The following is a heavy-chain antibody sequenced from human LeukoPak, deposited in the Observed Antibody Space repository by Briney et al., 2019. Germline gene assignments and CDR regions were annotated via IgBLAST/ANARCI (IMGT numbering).Heavy chain of an antibody. J-gene: IGHJ4*02. CDR1: GYTFTGYY. CDR3: ARVGQREVAYFDY. CDR2: INPNSGGT. Sequence: ASVKVSCKASGYTFTGYYMHWVRQAPGQGLEWMGWINPNSGGTNYAQKFQGRVTMTRDTSISTAYMELSRLRSDDTAVYYCARVGQREVAYFDYWGQGTLVTVSS. V-gene: IGHV1-2*02. D-gene: IGHD1-26*01.